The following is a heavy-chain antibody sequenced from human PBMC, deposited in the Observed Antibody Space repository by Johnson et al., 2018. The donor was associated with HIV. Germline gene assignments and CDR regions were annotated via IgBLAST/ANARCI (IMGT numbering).Heavy chain of an antibody. CDR1: GFTFNNYV. D-gene: IGHD3-16*01. CDR2: ISGSDFGP. J-gene: IGHJ3*02. CDR3: AKGLGGAFDI. Sequence: VQLVESGGGLVQPGGSLRLSCAASGFTFNNYVMTWVRQAPGKGLEWVSGISGSDFGPSYADSVRGRFTISRDNSKNTLYLQMNSLRAEDTAVYYCAKGLGGAFDIWGQGTMVTVSS. V-gene: IGHV3-23*04.